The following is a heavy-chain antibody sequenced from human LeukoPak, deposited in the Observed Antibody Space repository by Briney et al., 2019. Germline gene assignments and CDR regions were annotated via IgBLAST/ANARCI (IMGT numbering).Heavy chain of an antibody. Sequence: GRSLRLSCAASGFTFSSYGMHWVRQAPGKGLEWVAVIWYDGSNKYYADSVKGRFTISRDNSKNTLYLQMNSLRAEDTALYHCAREIGYSSSWSDAFDIWGQGTMVTVSS. CDR2: IWYDGSNK. V-gene: IGHV3-33*01. J-gene: IGHJ3*02. CDR1: GFTFSSYG. CDR3: AREIGYSSSWSDAFDI. D-gene: IGHD6-13*01.